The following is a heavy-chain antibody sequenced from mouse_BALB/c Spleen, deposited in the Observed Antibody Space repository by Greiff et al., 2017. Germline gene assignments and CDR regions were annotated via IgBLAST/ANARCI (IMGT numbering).Heavy chain of an antibody. CDR1: GFTFSSYT. CDR3: ARRGTVEYCYAMDY. J-gene: IGHJ4*01. V-gene: IGHV5-12-2*01. CDR2: ISNGGGST. Sequence: EVKVVESGGGLVQPGGSLKLSCAASGFTFSSYTMSWVRQTPEKRLEWVAYISNGGGSTYYPDTVKGRFTISRDNAKNTLYLQMSSLKSEDTAMYYCARRGTVEYCYAMDYWGQGTSVTVSS. D-gene: IGHD1-1*01.